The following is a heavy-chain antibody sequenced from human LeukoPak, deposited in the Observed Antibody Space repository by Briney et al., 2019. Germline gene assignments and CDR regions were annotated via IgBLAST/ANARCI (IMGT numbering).Heavy chain of an antibody. CDR1: GFTFGSYG. Sequence: GGSLRLSCISSGFTFGSYGMHWVRQAPGKGLVWVSRINTDGITTNYADSVKGRFTISRDNAKNTLYLQMNSLRAEDTAVYYRALRDDTHAFDIWGQGTMVTVSS. V-gene: IGHV3-74*01. D-gene: IGHD3-9*01. J-gene: IGHJ3*02. CDR3: ALRDDTHAFDI. CDR2: INTDGITT.